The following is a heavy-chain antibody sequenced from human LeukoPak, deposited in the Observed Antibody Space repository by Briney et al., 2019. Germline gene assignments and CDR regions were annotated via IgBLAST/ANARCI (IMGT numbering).Heavy chain of an antibody. CDR2: IFYSGST. V-gene: IGHV4-59*08. J-gene: IGHJ1*01. Sequence: SETLSLTCTVSGGSISSYYWSWIRQAPGKGLEWIGYIFYSGSTNYNPSPKSRVTISVDTSKNQFSLNLSSVTAADTAVYFCARFGTWMGYFQHWGQGTLVTVSS. D-gene: IGHD1-1*01. CDR1: GGSISSYY. CDR3: ARFGTWMGYFQH.